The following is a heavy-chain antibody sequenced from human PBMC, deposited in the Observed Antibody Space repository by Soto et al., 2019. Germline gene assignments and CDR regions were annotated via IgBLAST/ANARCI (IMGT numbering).Heavy chain of an antibody. CDR1: GFTFSSYW. J-gene: IGHJ4*02. CDR3: ARWNWGSGYLHFDY. CDR2: IKQDGSEK. D-gene: IGHD7-27*01. Sequence: GGSLRLSCAASGFTFSSYWMSWVRQAPGKGLEWVANIKQDGSEKYYVDSVKGRFTISRDNAKNSLYLQMNSLRAEDTAVYYCARWNWGSGYLHFDYWGQGTLVTVSS. V-gene: IGHV3-7*03.